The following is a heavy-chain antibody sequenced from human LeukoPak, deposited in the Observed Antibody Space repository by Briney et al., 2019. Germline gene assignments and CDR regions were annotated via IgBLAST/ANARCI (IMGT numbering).Heavy chain of an antibody. CDR1: GFTFSSYG. CDR3: ARDSSFTMVRGVINYYYYYMDV. Sequence: GGSLRLSCAASGFTFSSYGMHWVRQAPGKGLEWVAFIRYDGSNKYYADSVKGRFTISRDNSKNTLYLQMNSLRAEDTAVYYCARDSSFTMVRGVINYYYYYMDVWGKGTTVTVSS. V-gene: IGHV3-30*02. D-gene: IGHD3-10*01. CDR2: IRYDGSNK. J-gene: IGHJ6*03.